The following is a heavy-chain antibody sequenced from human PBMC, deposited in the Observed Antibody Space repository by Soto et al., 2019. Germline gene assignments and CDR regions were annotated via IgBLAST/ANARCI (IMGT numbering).Heavy chain of an antibody. CDR3: AKDLYRSGELLPAFDY. D-gene: IGHD3-10*01. CDR2: ISWNSGSI. Sequence: PGGSLRLSCAASGFTFDDYAMHWVRQAPGKGLEWVSGISWNSGSIGYADSVKGRFTISRDNAKNSLYLQMNSLRAEDTALYYCAKDLYRSGELLPAFDYWGQGTLVTVSS. CDR1: GFTFDDYA. V-gene: IGHV3-9*01. J-gene: IGHJ4*02.